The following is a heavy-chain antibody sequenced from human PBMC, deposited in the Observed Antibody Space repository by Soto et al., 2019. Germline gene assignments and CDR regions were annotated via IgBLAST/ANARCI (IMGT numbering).Heavy chain of an antibody. Sequence: PSETLSLTCTVSGGSISSSSYYWGWIRQPPGKGLEWIGSIYYSGSTYYNPSLKSRVTISVDTSKNQFSLKLSSVTAAETAVYYCARHPLYYDILSYSDYWGQGTLVTVSS. V-gene: IGHV4-39*01. CDR2: IYYSGST. CDR3: ARHPLYYDILSYSDY. CDR1: GGSISSSSYY. J-gene: IGHJ4*02. D-gene: IGHD3-9*01.